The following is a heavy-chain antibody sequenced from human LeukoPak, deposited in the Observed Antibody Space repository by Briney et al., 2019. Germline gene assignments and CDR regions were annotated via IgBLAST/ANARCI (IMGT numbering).Heavy chain of an antibody. CDR1: GGSVSSYY. Sequence: SETLSLTCTVSGGSVSSYYWSWIRQPPGKGLEWIGYIKSSESYNYHPSLKSRVTISMDTSKNQFSLRLNSVTAADAAVYYCARDGTVATNWFDPWGQGTLVTVSS. D-gene: IGHD5-12*01. CDR2: IKSSESY. V-gene: IGHV4-59*02. CDR3: ARDGTVATNWFDP. J-gene: IGHJ5*02.